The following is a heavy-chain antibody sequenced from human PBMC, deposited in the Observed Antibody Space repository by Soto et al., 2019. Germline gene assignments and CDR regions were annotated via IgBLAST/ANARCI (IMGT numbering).Heavy chain of an antibody. Sequence: SDTLSLTCTVSGGSISSSSYYWGWIRQPPGKGLEWIGSIYHSGSTYYNPSLKSRVTISVDTSKNQFSLKLSSVTAADTAVYYCATSLCSSTSCSDSGWYYGMDVWGQGTTVT. D-gene: IGHD2-2*01. CDR3: ATSLCSSTSCSDSGWYYGMDV. CDR1: GGSISSSSYY. J-gene: IGHJ6*02. CDR2: IYHSGST. V-gene: IGHV4-39*01.